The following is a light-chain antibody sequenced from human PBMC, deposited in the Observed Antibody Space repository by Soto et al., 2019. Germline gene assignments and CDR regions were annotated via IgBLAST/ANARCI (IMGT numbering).Light chain of an antibody. CDR2: DAS. J-gene: IGKJ4*01. CDR3: QQRSNWLT. V-gene: IGKV3-11*01. Sequence: EIVLTQSPATLSLSPGERATLSCRASQSVSSYLAWYQQKPGQAPRLLIYDASNRATGIPARFSGSGSGTDFTLTISSLELEDFAVYYCQQRSNWLTFGGGTKVEIE. CDR1: QSVSSY.